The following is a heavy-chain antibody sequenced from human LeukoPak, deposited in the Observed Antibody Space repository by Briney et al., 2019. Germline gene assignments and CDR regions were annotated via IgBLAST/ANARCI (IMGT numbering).Heavy chain of an antibody. D-gene: IGHD3-3*01. Sequence: GGSLRLSCAASGFTFSSYAMSWVRQAPGKGLEWVSAISGSGGSTYYADSVKGRFTISRDNSKSTLYLQMNSLRAEDTAVYYCAKPAYFWSGSPSNYWGQGTLVTVSS. J-gene: IGHJ4*02. V-gene: IGHV3-23*01. CDR1: GFTFSSYA. CDR2: ISGSGGST. CDR3: AKPAYFWSGSPSNY.